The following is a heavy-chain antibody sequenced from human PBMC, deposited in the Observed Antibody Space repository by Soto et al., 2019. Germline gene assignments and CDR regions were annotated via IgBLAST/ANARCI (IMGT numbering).Heavy chain of an antibody. D-gene: IGHD3-22*01. CDR3: ASQTPDSCGYYCVDY. CDR1: GGSISSSGYY. V-gene: IGHV4-39*01. J-gene: IGHJ4*02. CDR2: IYYSGST. Sequence: QLQLQESGPGLVKPSETLSLTCTVSGGSISSSGYYWGWIRQPPGKGLEWIGSIYYSGSTYYNPSLKSRVTISVDTSKNQFPLKLSSVTAADTAVYYCASQTPDSCGYYCVDYWGQGTLVTVSS.